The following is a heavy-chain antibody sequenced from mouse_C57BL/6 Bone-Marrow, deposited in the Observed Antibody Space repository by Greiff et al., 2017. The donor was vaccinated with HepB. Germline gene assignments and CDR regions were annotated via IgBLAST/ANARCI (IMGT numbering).Heavy chain of an antibody. Sequence: VKVVESGAELVKPGASVKLSCKASGYTFTEYTINWVKQRSGQGLEWIGWFYPGSGSIKYNEKFKDKATLTADKSSSTVYMELSRLTSEDSAVYFCARHEVNERGYWYFDVWGTGTTVTVSS. V-gene: IGHV1-62-2*01. CDR1: GYTFTEYT. J-gene: IGHJ1*03. CDR2: FYPGSGSI. CDR3: ARHEVNERGYWYFDV.